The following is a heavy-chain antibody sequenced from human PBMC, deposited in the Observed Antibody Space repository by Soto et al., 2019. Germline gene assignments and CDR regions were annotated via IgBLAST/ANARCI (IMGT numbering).Heavy chain of an antibody. Sequence: GGSLRLSCAASGFTFSSYAMSWVRQAPGKGLEWVSAISGSGVSTYYADSVKGRFTISRDNSKNTLYLQMNSLRAEDTAVYYCAKSPGMYYYDSSGYYHYDYRGQGTLVTVSS. D-gene: IGHD3-22*01. CDR1: GFTFSSYA. CDR2: ISGSGVST. J-gene: IGHJ4*02. V-gene: IGHV3-23*01. CDR3: AKSPGMYYYDSSGYYHYDY.